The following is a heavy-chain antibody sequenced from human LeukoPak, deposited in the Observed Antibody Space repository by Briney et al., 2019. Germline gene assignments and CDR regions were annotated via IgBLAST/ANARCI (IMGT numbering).Heavy chain of an antibody. V-gene: IGHV1-69*04. CDR3: ARASDGLSADY. J-gene: IGHJ4*02. CDR2: IIPVFPVT. CDR1: GDTFGNYG. Sequence: SVKVSCKASGDTFGNYGINWVRQAPGQGLEWMGRIIPVFPVTNYAQKFQDRVTITADKSTSTAYLELSSLTSEDTAVYYCARASDGLSADYWGQGTLVTVSS. D-gene: IGHD5-24*01.